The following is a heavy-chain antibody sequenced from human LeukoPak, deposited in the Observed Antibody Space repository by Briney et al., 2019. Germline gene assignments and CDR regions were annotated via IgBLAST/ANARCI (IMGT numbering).Heavy chain of an antibody. Sequence: GGSLRLSCAASGFAFTTYAMNWVRQAPGKGLEWVSGISGSGDTTCYAGSVKGRFTISRDNSKNTQHLEMNSLRAEDTAVYYCVRAGSSWSYNWFDPWGQGTLVTVSS. CDR1: GFAFTTYA. CDR3: VRAGSSWSYNWFDP. V-gene: IGHV3-23*01. J-gene: IGHJ5*02. CDR2: ISGSGDTT. D-gene: IGHD6-13*01.